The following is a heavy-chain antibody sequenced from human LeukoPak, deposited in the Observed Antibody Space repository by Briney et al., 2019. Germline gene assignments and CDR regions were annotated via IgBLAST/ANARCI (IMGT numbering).Heavy chain of an antibody. Sequence: GSSVKVSCKASGYTFTGYYMHWVRQAPGQGLEGMGWINPNSGGANYAQKFQGRVTMTSDTSISTALMELSRLRSDDTAVYYCARDLSGWYKDAFDIWGQGTMVTVSS. CDR1: GYTFTGYY. J-gene: IGHJ3*02. CDR2: INPNSGGA. D-gene: IGHD6-19*01. CDR3: ARDLSGWYKDAFDI. V-gene: IGHV1-2*02.